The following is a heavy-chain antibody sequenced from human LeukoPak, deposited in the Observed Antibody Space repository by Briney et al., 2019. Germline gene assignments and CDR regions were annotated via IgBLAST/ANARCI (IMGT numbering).Heavy chain of an antibody. CDR3: ARTGRDGYNYGNWFDP. D-gene: IGHD5-24*01. CDR2: MNPNSGNT. J-gene: IGHJ5*02. V-gene: IGHV1-8*01. CDR1: GYTFTSYD. Sequence: RASVKVSCKASGYTFTSYDINWVRQATGQGLEWMGWMNPNSGNTDYAQKFQGRVTITMDESTSTAYMELSSLRSKDTAVYYCARTGRDGYNYGNWFDPWGQGTLVTVSS.